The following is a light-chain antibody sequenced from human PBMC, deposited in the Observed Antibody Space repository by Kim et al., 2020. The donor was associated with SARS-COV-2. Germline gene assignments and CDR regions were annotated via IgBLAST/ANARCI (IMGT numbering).Light chain of an antibody. Sequence: QSVLTQPASVSGSPGQSITISCTGTSSDVGGYNYVSWYQQHPGKAPKLMIYDVSKRPSGVSNRFSGSKSGNTASLTICGLQAEDEADYYCSSYTSSSTYVFGTGTKVTVL. J-gene: IGLJ1*01. V-gene: IGLV2-14*01. CDR1: SSDVGGYNY. CDR3: SSYTSSSTYV. CDR2: DVS.